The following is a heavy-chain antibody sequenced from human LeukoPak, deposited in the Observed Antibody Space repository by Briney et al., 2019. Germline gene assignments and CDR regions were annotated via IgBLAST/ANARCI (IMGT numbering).Heavy chain of an antibody. CDR3: ARTKNRPYYDILTGPEGYLDY. D-gene: IGHD3-9*01. CDR2: ISSSGSTI. J-gene: IGHJ4*02. Sequence: GGSLRLSCAASGFTFSDYYMSWIRQAPGKGLEWVSYISSSGSTIYYADSVKGRFTISRDNAKNSLYLQMNSLRAEDTAVYYCARTKNRPYYDILTGPEGYLDYWGQGTLVTVSS. CDR1: GFTFSDYY. V-gene: IGHV3-11*04.